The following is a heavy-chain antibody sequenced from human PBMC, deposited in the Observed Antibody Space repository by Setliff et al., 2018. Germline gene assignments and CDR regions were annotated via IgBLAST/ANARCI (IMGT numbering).Heavy chain of an antibody. Sequence: GASVKVSCKTSGYTFISYGISWVRQAPGQGLEWMGWINNYNGNTDYAQNIQGRVTMTTDKSTSTAYMEMRSLRSDDTAVYYCARAPRLEWLLPAFDSWGQGTLVTVSS. J-gene: IGHJ4*02. CDR2: INNYNGNT. CDR1: GYTFISYG. D-gene: IGHD3-3*01. V-gene: IGHV1-18*01. CDR3: ARAPRLEWLLPAFDS.